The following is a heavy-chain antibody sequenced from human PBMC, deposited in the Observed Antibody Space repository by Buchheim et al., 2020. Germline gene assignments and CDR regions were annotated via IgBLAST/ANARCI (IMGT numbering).Heavy chain of an antibody. V-gene: IGHV1-2*02. Sequence: QVQLVQSGAEVKKPGASVKVSCKASGFTLTGYYMHWVRQAPGQGLEWMGWINPDSGGTNYAQKFQGRVTITRDTSINTAYMGLSSLTSDDSAVYYCARTSSFDYWGQGTL. CDR3: ARTSSFDY. CDR1: GFTLTGYY. J-gene: IGHJ4*02. CDR2: INPDSGGT.